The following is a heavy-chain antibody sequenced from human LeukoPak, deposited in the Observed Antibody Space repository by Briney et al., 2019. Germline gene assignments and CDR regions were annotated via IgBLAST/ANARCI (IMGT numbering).Heavy chain of an antibody. D-gene: IGHD1-26*01. CDR2: ISGSGGST. Sequence: GASLRLFCAASGFTFSSYAMSWVRQAPGKGLEWVSAISGSGGSTYYADSVKGRFTISRDSSKNTLYLQMNSLRAEDTAVYYCAEIRVGAEAWGQGTLVTVSS. CDR1: GFTFSSYA. V-gene: IGHV3-23*01. CDR3: AEIRVGAEA. J-gene: IGHJ5*02.